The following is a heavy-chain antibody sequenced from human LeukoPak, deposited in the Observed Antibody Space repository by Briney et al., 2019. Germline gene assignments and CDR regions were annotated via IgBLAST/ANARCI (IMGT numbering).Heavy chain of an antibody. Sequence: PSETLSLTCTVSGYSINSGYYWSWIRQPPGKGLEWIGYIYYTGSTSYNPSLKSRVTMSLDASKNQFSLELNSVTPADTAVYYCARGGNYWPQWWFDPWGRGTLVTVSS. J-gene: IGHJ5*02. CDR1: GYSINSGYY. CDR2: IYYTGST. CDR3: ARGGNYWPQWWFDP. V-gene: IGHV4-61*01. D-gene: IGHD1-26*01.